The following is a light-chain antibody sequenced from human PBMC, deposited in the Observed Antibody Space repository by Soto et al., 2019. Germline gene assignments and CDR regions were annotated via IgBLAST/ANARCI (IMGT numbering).Light chain of an antibody. CDR1: QSIATY. Sequence: DIQMSQSPSSLSASVGARVTISCRASQSIATYLSWYQHRPGKAPKLLIYAASTLQTGFPSRFSGSGFGTDFTLTISNLQPEDFATYYCQQSYSTLALTFGGGTKLEI. J-gene: IGKJ4*01. V-gene: IGKV1-39*01. CDR3: QQSYSTLALT. CDR2: AAS.